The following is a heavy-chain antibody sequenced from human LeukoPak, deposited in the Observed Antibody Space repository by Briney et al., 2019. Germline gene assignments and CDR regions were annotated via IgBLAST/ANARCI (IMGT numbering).Heavy chain of an antibody. J-gene: IGHJ3*02. D-gene: IGHD6-19*01. V-gene: IGHV3-48*03. CDR1: GFTFSNYE. CDR2: ISSSGSTI. CDR3: AKERQWLVLGAFDI. Sequence: GGSLRLSCAASGFTFSNYEMNWVRQAPGKGLEWVSYISSSGSTIYYADSVKGRFTISRDNSKNTLYLQMNSLRAEDTAVYYCAKERQWLVLGAFDIWGQGTMVTVSS.